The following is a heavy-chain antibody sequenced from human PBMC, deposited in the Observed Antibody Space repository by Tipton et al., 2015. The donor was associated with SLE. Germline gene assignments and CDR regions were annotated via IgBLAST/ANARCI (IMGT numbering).Heavy chain of an antibody. Sequence: LRLSCAVSGYSITRGYNWGWIRQPAGKGLEWIGRIFARGSTNYNPSLNSRVTISVDTSKNQFSLKLSSVTAADTAVYYCAREATAIEVRYYYHYYMDVWGKGTTVTISS. D-gene: IGHD5-18*01. J-gene: IGHJ6*03. CDR1: GYSITRGYN. CDR2: IFARGST. CDR3: AREATAIEVRYYYHYYMDV. V-gene: IGHV4-61*02.